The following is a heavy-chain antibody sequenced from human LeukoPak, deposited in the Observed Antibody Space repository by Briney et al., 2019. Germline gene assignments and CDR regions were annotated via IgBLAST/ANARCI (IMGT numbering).Heavy chain of an antibody. V-gene: IGHV4-4*09. D-gene: IGHD1-1*01. Sequence: SETLSLTCTVSGGSISGYHWSWIRQPPGKGLEWIGTMAISGNTNYNPSLRSRVTISVDTSKTQLSLRLTSVTAADSAVYYCARHSVERPGAHFEYWGQGTLVTVSS. CDR3: ARHSVERPGAHFEY. CDR1: GGSISGYH. CDR2: MAISGNT. J-gene: IGHJ4*02.